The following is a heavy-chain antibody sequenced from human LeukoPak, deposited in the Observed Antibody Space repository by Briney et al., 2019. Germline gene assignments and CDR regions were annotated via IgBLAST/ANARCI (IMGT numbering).Heavy chain of an antibody. D-gene: IGHD4-11*01. CDR3: AKGGHSNTAFDY. V-gene: IGHV1-69*13. CDR1: GGTFSSYA. CDR2: IIPIFGTA. Sequence: ASVKVSCKASGGTFSSYAISWVRQAPGQGLEWMGGIIPIFGTANYAQKFQGRVTITADESTSTAYMELSSLRAEDTAVYYCAKGGHSNTAFDYWGQGTLVTVSS. J-gene: IGHJ4*02.